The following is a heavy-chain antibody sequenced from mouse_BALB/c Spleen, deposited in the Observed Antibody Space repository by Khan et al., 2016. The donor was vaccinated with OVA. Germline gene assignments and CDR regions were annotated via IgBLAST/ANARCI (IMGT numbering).Heavy chain of an antibody. J-gene: IGHJ1*01. Sequence: QIQLVQSGPELKKPGETVKISCKASGYTFTNYGMNWVKQAPGKGLKWMGWINTYTGEPTYADDFKGRFAFSFETSASTADLQFNNLKNEVTATYFCASNGTYWYFAVWLARSPVTVSS. V-gene: IGHV9-3-1*01. CDR1: GYTFTNYG. CDR3: ASNGTYWYFAV. D-gene: IGHD2-1*01. CDR2: INTYTGEP.